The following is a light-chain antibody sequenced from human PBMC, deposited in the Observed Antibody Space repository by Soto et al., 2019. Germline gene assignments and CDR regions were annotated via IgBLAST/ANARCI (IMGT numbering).Light chain of an antibody. CDR1: SADVGGYNF. J-gene: IGLJ2*01. CDR3: SSYTSSRTHVV. Sequence: QSALTQPASVSGSPGPSITISCTGTSADVGGYNFVSWYQHHPGKAPKLMIYDVSNRPSGVSNRFSGSQSANTASLTISGLQAEYEADYYCSSYTSSRTHVVFGGGTKLTVL. V-gene: IGLV2-14*03. CDR2: DVS.